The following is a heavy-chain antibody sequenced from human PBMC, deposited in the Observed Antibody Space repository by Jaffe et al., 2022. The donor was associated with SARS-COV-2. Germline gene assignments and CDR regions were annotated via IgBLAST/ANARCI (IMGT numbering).Heavy chain of an antibody. D-gene: IGHD2-2*01. CDR2: IYTSGST. Sequence: QVQLQESGPGLVKPSQTLSLTCTVSGGSISSGTYYWSWIRQPAGKGLEWIGRIYTSGSTHYNPSLKSRVTISVDTSKNQFSLNLSSVTAADTAVYYCARSSGYCSSNTCYAYYYGMDVWGQGTTVTVSS. V-gene: IGHV4-61*02. CDR1: GGSISSGTYY. CDR3: ARSSGYCSSNTCYAYYYGMDV. J-gene: IGHJ6*02.